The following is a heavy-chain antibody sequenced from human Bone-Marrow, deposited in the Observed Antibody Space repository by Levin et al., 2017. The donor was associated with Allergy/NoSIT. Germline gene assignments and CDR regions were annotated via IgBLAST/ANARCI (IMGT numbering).Heavy chain of an antibody. CDR2: ISGSGSNT. J-gene: IGHJ4*02. CDR3: AGYDTSGYHSPFDY. Sequence: GSLRLSCAASGLIFSNYAMNWVRQAPGKGLEWVSKISGSGSNTKYADSGRGRFTFSRDNSNNTVYLQMNSLRADDTAVYYCAGYDTSGYHSPFDYWGQGTLVTVSS. V-gene: IGHV3-23*01. CDR1: GLIFSNYA. D-gene: IGHD3-22*01.